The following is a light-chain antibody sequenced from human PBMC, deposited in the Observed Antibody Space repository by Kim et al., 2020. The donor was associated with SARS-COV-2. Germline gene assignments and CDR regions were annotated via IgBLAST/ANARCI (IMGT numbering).Light chain of an antibody. CDR3: LQHKSYPYT. Sequence: AAVGDRVTIPCRASQDISNFLAWFQQKPGKVPKRLIYATSSLQSGVPSRFSGSGSGTEYSLTISSLQPEDFATYYCLQHKSYPYTLGQGTKLEIK. J-gene: IGKJ2*01. CDR2: ATS. V-gene: IGKV1-17*03. CDR1: QDISNF.